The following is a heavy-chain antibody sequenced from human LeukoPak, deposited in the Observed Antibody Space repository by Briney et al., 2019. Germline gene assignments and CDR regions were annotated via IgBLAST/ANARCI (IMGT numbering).Heavy chain of an antibody. CDR2: INPSGGST. Sequence: GASVKVSCKASGYTFTSYYMHWVRQAPGQGLEWMGIINPSGGSTSYAQKFQGRVTMTRDTSTSTVYMELSRLRSEDTAVYYCARGAVLGRDYYYYYGMDVWGQGTTVTVSS. V-gene: IGHV1-46*01. J-gene: IGHJ6*02. CDR1: GYTFTSYY. CDR3: ARGAVLGRDYYYYYGMDV.